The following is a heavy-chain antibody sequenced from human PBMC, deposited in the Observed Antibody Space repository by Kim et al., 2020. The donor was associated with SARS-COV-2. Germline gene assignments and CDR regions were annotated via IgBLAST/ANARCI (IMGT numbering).Heavy chain of an antibody. V-gene: IGHV5-10-1*01. D-gene: IGHD1-1*01. J-gene: IGHJ6*02. CDR2: IDPSDSYT. CDR3: ARQVPGWNDHYYGMDV. CDR1: GYSFTSYW. Sequence: GESLKISCKGSGYSFTSYWISWVRQMPGKGLEWMGRIDPSDSYTNYSPSFQGHVTISADKSISTAYLQWSSLKASDTAMYYCARQVPGWNDHYYGMDVWGQGTTVTVSS.